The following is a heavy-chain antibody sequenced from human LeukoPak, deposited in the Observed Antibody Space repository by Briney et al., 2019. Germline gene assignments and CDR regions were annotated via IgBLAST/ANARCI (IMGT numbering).Heavy chain of an antibody. V-gene: IGHV4-39*01. CDR3: ARHGGIFGVVITYYFDY. D-gene: IGHD3-3*01. CDR2: IYYSGST. J-gene: IGHJ4*02. Sequence: PSETLSLTCTVSGGSISSSSYYWGWIRQPPGKGLEWIGSIYYSGSTYYNPSLKSRVTISVDTSKNQFSLKLSSVTAADTAVYYCARHGGIFGVVITYYFDYWGQGTLVTVSS. CDR1: GGSISSSSYY.